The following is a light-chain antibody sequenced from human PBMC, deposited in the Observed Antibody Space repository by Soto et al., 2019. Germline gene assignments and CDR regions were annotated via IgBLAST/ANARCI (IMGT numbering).Light chain of an antibody. V-gene: IGKV1-39*01. CDR1: QGISSY. Sequence: IQLTQSPSSLSASVGDRVTINCRASQGISSYLAWYQQKPGTVPKLLIYATSNLQSGVPSRFSGRGFGTDFTLTISSLQPEDFATYYCQQSFTTPSFGQGTRLEI. CDR3: QQSFTTPS. CDR2: ATS. J-gene: IGKJ5*01.